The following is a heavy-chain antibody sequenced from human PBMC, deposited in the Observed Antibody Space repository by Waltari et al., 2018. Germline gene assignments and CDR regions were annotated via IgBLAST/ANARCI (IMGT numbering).Heavy chain of an antibody. Sequence: EVQLVESGGGLVQPGGSLRLSCAASGFTFSSCWMRWVRQAPGKGREWGANIKQDGSGKYYVDSVKGRFTISRDNAKNSLYLQMNSLRAEDTAVYYCARVQTHWYFDLWGRGTLVTVSS. CDR2: IKQDGSGK. V-gene: IGHV3-7*01. J-gene: IGHJ2*01. CDR3: ARVQTHWYFDL. CDR1: GFTFSSCW.